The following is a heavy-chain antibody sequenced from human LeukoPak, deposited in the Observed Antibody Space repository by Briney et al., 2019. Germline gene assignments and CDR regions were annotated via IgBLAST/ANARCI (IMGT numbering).Heavy chain of an antibody. CDR2: IRSKAYGGTT. Sequence: PGRSLRLSCTASRFTFGDYAMSWVRQAPGKGLEWVGFIRSKAYGGTTEYAASVKGRFTISRDDSKSIAYLQMNSLKTEDTAVYYCTRDLNYDFWSTYDYWGQGTLVTVSS. J-gene: IGHJ4*02. CDR1: RFTFGDYA. CDR3: TRDLNYDFWSTYDY. D-gene: IGHD3-3*01. V-gene: IGHV3-49*04.